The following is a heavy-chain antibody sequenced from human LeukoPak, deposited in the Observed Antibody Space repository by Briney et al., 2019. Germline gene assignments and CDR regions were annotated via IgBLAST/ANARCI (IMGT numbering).Heavy chain of an antibody. CDR3: ARDGSRGGFDY. J-gene: IGHJ4*02. D-gene: IGHD1-26*01. V-gene: IGHV4-61*02. Sequence: PSETLSLTCTVSGGSISSGSYYWSWIRQPAGKGLEWIGRIYTSGSTNYNPSLKSRVTISVDTSKNQFSLKLDFVTAADTAVYYCARDGSRGGFDYWGQGTLVTVSS. CDR1: GGSISSGSYY. CDR2: IYTSGST.